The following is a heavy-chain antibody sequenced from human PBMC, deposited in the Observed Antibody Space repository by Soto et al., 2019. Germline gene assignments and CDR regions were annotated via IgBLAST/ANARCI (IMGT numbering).Heavy chain of an antibody. J-gene: IGHJ4*02. D-gene: IGHD5-12*01. CDR3: ARQGGDIVAKFDY. V-gene: IGHV4-59*08. CDR2: IYYSGST. CDR1: GGSISSYY. Sequence: SETLSLTCTVSGGSISSYYWSWIRQPPGKGLEWIGYIYYSGSTNYNPSLKSRVTISVDTSKNQFSLKLSSVTAADTAVYYCARQGGDIVAKFDYWGQGTLVTVSS.